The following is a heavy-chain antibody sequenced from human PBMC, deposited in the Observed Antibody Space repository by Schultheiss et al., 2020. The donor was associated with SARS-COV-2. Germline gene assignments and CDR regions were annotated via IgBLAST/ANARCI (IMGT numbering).Heavy chain of an antibody. V-gene: IGHV4-59*12. J-gene: IGHJ4*02. Sequence: SETLSLTCTVSGGSISSYYWSWIRQPPGKGLEWIGYIYYSGSTNYNPSLKSRVTMSVDTSKNQFSLKLSSVTAADTAVYYCARGRRYYDSSGYYDFDYWGQGTLVTVSS. D-gene: IGHD3-22*01. CDR1: GGSISSYY. CDR3: ARGRRYYDSSGYYDFDY. CDR2: IYYSGST.